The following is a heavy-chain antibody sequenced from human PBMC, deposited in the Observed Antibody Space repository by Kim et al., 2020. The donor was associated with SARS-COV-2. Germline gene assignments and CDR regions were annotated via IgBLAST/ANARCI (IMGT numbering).Heavy chain of an antibody. D-gene: IGHD3-10*01. CDR1: GFTFSSYA. Sequence: GGSLRLSCVASGFTFSSYAMSWVRQAPGKGLEWVANIKQDGSEKYYIDSVKGRITISRDNAKNLMYLQMSGLRAEDTAVYYCAKDIRGAGCDHWGRGTL. V-gene: IGHV3-7*01. J-gene: IGHJ5*02. CDR3: AKDIRGAGCDH. CDR2: IKQDGSEK.